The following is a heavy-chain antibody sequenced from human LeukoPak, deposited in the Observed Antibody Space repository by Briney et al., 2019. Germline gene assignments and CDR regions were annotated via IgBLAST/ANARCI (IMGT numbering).Heavy chain of an antibody. V-gene: IGHV3-23*01. D-gene: IGHD2-2*01. Sequence: GGSLRLSCAASGFTFSSCDMSWVRLAPGKGLEWVSLASLSAGATYYADSVKGRFTISRDNSKNTLYLQMNSLRAEDTAVYYCAKARSGSSASCYNYWGQGTLVTVSS. CDR2: ASLSAGAT. CDR3: AKARSGSSASCYNY. CDR1: GFTFSSCD. J-gene: IGHJ4*02.